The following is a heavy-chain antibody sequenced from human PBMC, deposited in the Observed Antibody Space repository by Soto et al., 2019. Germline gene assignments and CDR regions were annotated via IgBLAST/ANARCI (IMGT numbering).Heavy chain of an antibody. CDR3: SRMLYDYQYYGMDV. J-gene: IGHJ6*02. V-gene: IGHV3-23*01. CDR2: ISASGGST. Sequence: EVQLLESGGGLVQPGGSLTLSCAASGFTFSSHGMGWVRQAPGKGLERVSLISASGGSTYYADSVKGRITISRDNSKNTLYLQMNSLRAEDTAVYYCSRMLYDYQYYGMDVWGQGTTVTVSS. CDR1: GFTFSSHG. D-gene: IGHD2-8*01.